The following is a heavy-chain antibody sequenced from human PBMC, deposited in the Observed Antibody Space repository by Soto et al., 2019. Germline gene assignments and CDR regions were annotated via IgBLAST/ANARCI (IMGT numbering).Heavy chain of an antibody. CDR2: IIPIDATV. CDR3: ARDLLGFGYTYGDV. V-gene: IGHV1-69*12. J-gene: IGHJ6*01. Sequence: QVQLVQSGAEVKKPGSSVKVSCKASGGTFSNYALISWVRLAPGQGLEWMGGIIPIDATVNYAQKFQGRITITAHEVTTTAYMDLVSLRSEDTAVYYCARDLLGFGYTYGDVWGQGTTVTVSS. CDR1: GGTFSNYA. D-gene: IGHD3-10*01.